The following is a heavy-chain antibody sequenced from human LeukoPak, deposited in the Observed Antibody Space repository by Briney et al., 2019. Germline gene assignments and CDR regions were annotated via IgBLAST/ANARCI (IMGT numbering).Heavy chain of an antibody. V-gene: IGHV3-30*04. CDR1: GFTFSSYA. CDR3: ARESMIVVEIGGAFDY. J-gene: IGHJ4*02. D-gene: IGHD3-22*01. Sequence: GGSLRLSCAASGFTFSSYAMHWVRQAPGKGLEWVAVISYDGSNKYYADSVKGRFTISRDNSKNTLYLQMNSLRAEDTALYYCARESMIVVEIGGAFDYWGQGTLVTVSS. CDR2: ISYDGSNK.